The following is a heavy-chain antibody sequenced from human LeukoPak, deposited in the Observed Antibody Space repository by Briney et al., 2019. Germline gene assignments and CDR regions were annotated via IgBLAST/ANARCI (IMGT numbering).Heavy chain of an antibody. J-gene: IGHJ4*02. Sequence: PGRSLRLSCAASGFTFSSYAMHWVRQAPGKGLEWVAVIPYDGSNKYYADSVKGRFTISRDNSKNTLYLQMNSLRAEDTAVYYCARAPGGTAAIDYWGQGTLVTVSS. CDR1: GFTFSSYA. CDR2: IPYDGSNK. CDR3: ARAPGGTAAIDY. V-gene: IGHV3-30*01. D-gene: IGHD2-2*01.